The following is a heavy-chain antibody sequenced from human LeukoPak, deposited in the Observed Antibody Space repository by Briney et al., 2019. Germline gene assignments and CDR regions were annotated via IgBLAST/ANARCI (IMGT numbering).Heavy chain of an antibody. Sequence: GGSLRLSCVASGFTFSSYWMSWVRQAPGKGLEWVANIKQDGSEKYYVDSVKGRFTISRDNAKSSLYLQMNSLRAEDTAVYYCARDPGPPYYYGSGSYFRWGQGTLVTVSS. D-gene: IGHD3-10*01. CDR3: ARDPGPPYYYGSGSYFR. J-gene: IGHJ4*02. CDR2: IKQDGSEK. CDR1: GFTFSSYW. V-gene: IGHV3-7*01.